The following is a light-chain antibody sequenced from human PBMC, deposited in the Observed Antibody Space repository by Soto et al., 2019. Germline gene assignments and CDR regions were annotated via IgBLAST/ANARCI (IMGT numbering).Light chain of an antibody. J-gene: IGKJ5*01. CDR1: QGLSSD. CDR2: AAS. V-gene: IGKV1-9*01. Sequence: DIQLTQSPSFLSASVGDRVTITCRASQGLSSDLAWYQQKPGKAPKLLIYAASTLQSGVPSRFSGSGSGTEFTLTISSLQPEDFATYYCHQLNSYPITFGQGTRLEIK. CDR3: HQLNSYPIT.